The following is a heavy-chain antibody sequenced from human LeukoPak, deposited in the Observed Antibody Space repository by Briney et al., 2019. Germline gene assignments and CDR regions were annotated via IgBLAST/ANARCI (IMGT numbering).Heavy chain of an antibody. CDR2: VYHSGSA. D-gene: IGHD3-16*01. V-gene: IGHV4/OR15-8*01. J-gene: IGHJ4*02. Sequence: SETLSLTCVVSGDSISSPKWWSWVRQPPGKGLEWIGEVYHSGSANYNPSVRARVKITVDKSKNQFSLKLTSVTAADTAIYYCARDLRGSVAAPRWGQGTLVSVSS. CDR3: ARDLRGSVAAPR. CDR1: GDSISSPKW.